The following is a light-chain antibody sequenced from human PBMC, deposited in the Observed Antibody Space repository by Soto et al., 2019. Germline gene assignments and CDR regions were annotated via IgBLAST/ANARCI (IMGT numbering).Light chain of an antibody. CDR2: DAS. CDR1: QGINSA. Sequence: AIQLTQSPSSLSASVGDRVTITCRASQGINSALAWYQQKPGKAPKLLIYDASSLEIVVPSRFSGSVYGTDFTLTISSLQPDDFATYYCQQFNGYPRTFCQGTRLEIK. V-gene: IGKV1-13*02. J-gene: IGKJ5*01. CDR3: QQFNGYPRT.